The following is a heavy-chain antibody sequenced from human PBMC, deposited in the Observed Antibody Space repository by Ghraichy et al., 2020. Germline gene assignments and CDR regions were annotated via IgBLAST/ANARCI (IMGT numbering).Heavy chain of an antibody. CDR1: GFTFSRHS. V-gene: IGHV3-21*01. Sequence: GESLNISCAASGFTFSRHSMNWVRQAPGKGLEWVSSISSGSSYIYNADSVKGRFTISRDNAKNSLHLQMNSLRVEDTAVYFCARVILTRFGGVKYAFDLWGRGTMVTVSS. CDR2: ISSGSSYI. J-gene: IGHJ3*01. D-gene: IGHD3-16*01. CDR3: ARVILTRFGGVKYAFDL.